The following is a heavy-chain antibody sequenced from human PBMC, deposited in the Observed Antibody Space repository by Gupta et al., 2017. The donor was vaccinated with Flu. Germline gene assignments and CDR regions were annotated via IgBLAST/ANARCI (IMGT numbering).Heavy chain of an antibody. V-gene: IGHV3-23*01. Sequence: EVQLLESGGGLVQPGGSLRLSCAASGFTFSSYAMSWVRQAPGKGLEWVSAISGSGGSTYYADSVKGRFTISRDNSKNTLYLQMNSLRAEDTAVYYCAKEGFRVGATEDWFDPWGQGTLVTVSS. CDR1: GFTFSSYA. J-gene: IGHJ5*02. D-gene: IGHD1-26*01. CDR2: ISGSGGST. CDR3: AKEGFRVGATEDWFDP.